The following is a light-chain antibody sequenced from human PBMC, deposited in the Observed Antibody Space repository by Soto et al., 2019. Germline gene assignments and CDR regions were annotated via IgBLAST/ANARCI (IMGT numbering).Light chain of an antibody. Sequence: DIQMTQSPSSLSASVGDRVTITCRASQSISSYLNWYQQKPGKAPKLLIYAASSLQSGVPSRFSGSGSGTDFTLTISSLQPEDFASYYCLQDYGDSWTFGQGTKVEIE. CDR2: AAS. J-gene: IGKJ1*01. V-gene: IGKV1-39*01. CDR3: LQDYGDSWT. CDR1: QSISSY.